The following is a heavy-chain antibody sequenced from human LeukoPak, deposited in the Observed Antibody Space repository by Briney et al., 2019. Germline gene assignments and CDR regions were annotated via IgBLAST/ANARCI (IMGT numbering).Heavy chain of an antibody. CDR3: ARGIVENSMGY. CDR2: INPNSGNT. Sequence: ASVKVSCKASGYTFTGYYMHWVRQAPGQGLEWMGWINPNSGNTGYAQKFQGRVTMTRNTSISTAYMELSSLRSEDTAVYYCARGIVENSMGYWGQGTLVTVSS. CDR1: GYTFTGYY. V-gene: IGHV1-8*02. J-gene: IGHJ4*02. D-gene: IGHD3-22*01.